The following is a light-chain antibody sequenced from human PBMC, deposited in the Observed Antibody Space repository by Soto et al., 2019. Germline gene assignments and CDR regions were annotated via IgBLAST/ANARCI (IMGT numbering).Light chain of an antibody. Sequence: QSALTQPASVSGSPGQSITISCTGTSSDVGGYNYVSWYQQHPGKAPKLMIYEVSNRPSGVSNRFSGSKSVNTASLTISGLQAEDEADYYCSSYTSSSTSWVFGGGTKLTVL. V-gene: IGLV2-14*01. J-gene: IGLJ3*02. CDR2: EVS. CDR1: SSDVGGYNY. CDR3: SSYTSSSTSWV.